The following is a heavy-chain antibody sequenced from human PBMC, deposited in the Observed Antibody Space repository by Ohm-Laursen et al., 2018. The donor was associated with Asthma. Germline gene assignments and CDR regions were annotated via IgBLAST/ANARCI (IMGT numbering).Heavy chain of an antibody. Sequence: RSLRLSCTASGLTFNANAFHWVRQAPGKGLEWVAIIWYDGSNKYYADSVKGRFTISGDNSKNTLYLQMNSLRAEDTAVYYCARGSAGTHPEYFQHWGQGTLVTVSS. D-gene: IGHD1-26*01. CDR2: IWYDGSNK. CDR1: GLTFNANA. V-gene: IGHV3-33*08. CDR3: ARGSAGTHPEYFQH. J-gene: IGHJ1*01.